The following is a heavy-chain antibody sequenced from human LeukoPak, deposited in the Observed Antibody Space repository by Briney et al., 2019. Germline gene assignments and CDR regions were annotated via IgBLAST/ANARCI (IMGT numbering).Heavy chain of an antibody. D-gene: IGHD2/OR15-2a*01. V-gene: IGHV3-23*01. Sequence: GGSLRLSCAASGFTFSNYWMQWVRQAPGKGLEWVSAISGSGDSTIYADSVKGRFSISRDNSKDTLYVQMNSLRVEDTAVYYCAKGGLYVMAAFDIWGQGTMVTVSS. CDR2: ISGSGDST. CDR3: AKGGLYVMAAFDI. CDR1: GFTFSNYW. J-gene: IGHJ3*02.